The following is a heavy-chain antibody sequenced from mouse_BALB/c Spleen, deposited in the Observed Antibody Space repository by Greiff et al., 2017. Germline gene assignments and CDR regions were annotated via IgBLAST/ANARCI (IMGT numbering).Heavy chain of an antibody. CDR1: GFTFTDYY. J-gene: IGHJ3*01. Sequence: EVKLVESGGGLVQPGGSLRLSCATSGFTFTDYYMSWVRQPPGKALEWLGFIRNKANGYTTEYSASVKGRFTISRDNSQSILYLQMNTLRAEDSATYYCARDRDYYGSFAYWGQGTLVTVSA. CDR2: IRNKANGYTT. CDR3: ARDRDYYGSFAY. V-gene: IGHV7-3*02. D-gene: IGHD1-2*01.